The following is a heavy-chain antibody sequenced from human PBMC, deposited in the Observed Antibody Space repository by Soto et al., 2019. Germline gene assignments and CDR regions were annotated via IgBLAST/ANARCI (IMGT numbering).Heavy chain of an antibody. D-gene: IGHD2-15*01. J-gene: IGHJ6*02. CDR1: GFTFSSYA. V-gene: IGHV3-30-3*01. CDR3: ARDDSNCSGGSCYLRYYYGMDV. CDR2: ISYDGSNK. Sequence: QVQLVESGGGVVQPGRSLRLSCAASGFTFSSYAMHWVRQAPGKGLEWVAVISYDGSNKYYADSVKGRFTISRDNSKNTLYLKMNSLRAEDTAVYYCARDDSNCSGGSCYLRYYYGMDVWGQGTTVTVSS.